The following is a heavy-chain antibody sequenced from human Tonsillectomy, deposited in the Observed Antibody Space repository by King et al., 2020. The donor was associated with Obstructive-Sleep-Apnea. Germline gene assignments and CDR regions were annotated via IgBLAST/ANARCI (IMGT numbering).Heavy chain of an antibody. J-gene: IGHJ4*02. Sequence: VQLVESGGGLVQPGGSLRLSCAASGFTFSSYAMSWVRLAPGKGLEWVSAISGSGGSTYYSDSVKGRFTISRGNSKNTLYLQMNSLRAEDTAVYYCAKSTGVATRGYDYWGQGTLVTVSS. V-gene: IGHV3-23*04. D-gene: IGHD5-12*01. CDR1: GFTFSSYA. CDR3: AKSTGVATRGYDY. CDR2: ISGSGGST.